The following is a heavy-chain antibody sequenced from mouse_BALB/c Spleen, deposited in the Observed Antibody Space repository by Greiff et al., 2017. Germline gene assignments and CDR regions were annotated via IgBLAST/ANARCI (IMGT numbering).Heavy chain of an antibody. CDR2: IDPANGNT. D-gene: IGHD1-2*01. CDR3: ARATATYYFDY. Sequence: EVNVVESGAELVKPGASVKLSCTASGFNIKDTYMHWVKQRPEQGLEWIGRIDPANGNTKYDPKFQGKATITADTSSNTAYLQLSSLTSEDTAVYYCARATATYYFDYWGQGTNLTVSS. J-gene: IGHJ2*01. V-gene: IGHV14-3*02. CDR1: GFNIKDTY.